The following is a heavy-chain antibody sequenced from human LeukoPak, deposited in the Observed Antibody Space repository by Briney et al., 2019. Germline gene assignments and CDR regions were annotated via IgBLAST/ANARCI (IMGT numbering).Heavy chain of an antibody. CDR3: ARSTWITMISFDS. J-gene: IGHJ4*02. Sequence: PGGSRRLSCTASGFSFNTYNMNWVRQAPGKGPEWVSSISDSSTYIYYADSVRGRFTISRDNAKNSLYLQMNSLRAEDTAVYYCARSTWITMISFDSWGQGTLVTVSS. D-gene: IGHD3-22*01. CDR1: GFSFNTYN. CDR2: ISDSSTYI. V-gene: IGHV3-21*01.